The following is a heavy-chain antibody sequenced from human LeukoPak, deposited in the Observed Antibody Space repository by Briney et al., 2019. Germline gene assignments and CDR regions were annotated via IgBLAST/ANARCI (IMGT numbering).Heavy chain of an antibody. D-gene: IGHD6-19*01. J-gene: IGHJ3*02. CDR2: INPNSGGT. V-gene: IGHV1-2*02. Sequence: GASVKVSCKACGYTFTGYYMHWVRQAPGQGLEWMGWINPNSGGTNYAQKFQGRVTVTRDTSISTAYMELSRLRSDDTAVYYCARIAVAGTGAFDIWGQGTMVTVSS. CDR1: GYTFTGYY. CDR3: ARIAVAGTGAFDI.